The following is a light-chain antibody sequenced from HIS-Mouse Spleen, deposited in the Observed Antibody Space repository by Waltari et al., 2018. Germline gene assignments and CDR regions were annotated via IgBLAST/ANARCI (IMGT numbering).Light chain of an antibody. V-gene: IGLV2-14*03. CDR3: SSYTSSSFNVV. CDR1: SSDVGGYNY. J-gene: IGLJ2*01. Sequence: QSALTQPASVSGSPGQSLPISCTGTSSDVGGYNYVSWYQQHPGKAPKLMIYDVRNRPSGVSNRFSGSKSGNTASLTISGLQAEDEADYYCSSYTSSSFNVVFGGGTKLTVL. CDR2: DVR.